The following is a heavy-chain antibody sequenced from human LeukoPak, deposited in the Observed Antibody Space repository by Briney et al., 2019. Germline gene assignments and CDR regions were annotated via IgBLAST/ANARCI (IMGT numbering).Heavy chain of an antibody. V-gene: IGHV3-48*01. Sequence: VGSLRLSCAASGFTFSSYSMNWVRQAPGKGLEWVSYISSSSSTIYYADSVKGRFTISRDNAKNSLYLRMNSLRADDTAVYYCAKDCGELFYRPFDYWGQGILVTVSS. D-gene: IGHD3-10*01. CDR3: AKDCGELFYRPFDY. CDR2: ISSSSSTI. CDR1: GFTFSSYS. J-gene: IGHJ4*02.